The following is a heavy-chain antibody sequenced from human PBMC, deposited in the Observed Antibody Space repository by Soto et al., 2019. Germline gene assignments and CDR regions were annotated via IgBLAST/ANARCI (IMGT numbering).Heavy chain of an antibody. CDR3: ARPGNVLRYFDWFDP. Sequence: EVQLVESGGGLVQPGGSLRLSCAASGFTFSSYWMHWVRQAPGKGLVWVSRINSDGSSTSYADSVKGRFTISRDNAKNTLYLQMNSLSAEDTAVYYCARPGNVLRYFDWFDPWGQGTLVTVSS. CDR2: INSDGSST. V-gene: IGHV3-74*01. D-gene: IGHD3-9*01. J-gene: IGHJ5*02. CDR1: GFTFSSYW.